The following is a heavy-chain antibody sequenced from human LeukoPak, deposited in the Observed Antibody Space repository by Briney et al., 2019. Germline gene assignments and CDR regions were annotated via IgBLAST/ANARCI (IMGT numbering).Heavy chain of an antibody. Sequence: PSETLSLTCTVSGDSITPYYWSWIRQSPGGSLEYIGFISDTGTTIYSPSLRGRASISVDTSKSRFSLKLKSVTAADSAIYYCTRTFTGAHYYYIPVWGAGTTVTVSS. V-gene: IGHV4-59*08. J-gene: IGHJ6*03. CDR1: GDSITPYY. CDR2: ISDTGTT. CDR3: TRTFTGAHYYYIPV. D-gene: IGHD7-27*01.